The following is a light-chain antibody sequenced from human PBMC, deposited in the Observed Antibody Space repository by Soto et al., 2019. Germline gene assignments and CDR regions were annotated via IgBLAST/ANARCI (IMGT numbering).Light chain of an antibody. Sequence: EIVMTQSPATLSVSPGERATPSCRASQSVSSNLAWYQQKPGQAPRLLIYGASTRATGIPARFSGSGSGTEFTLTISSLQYEDFAVYYCQQYNNWPGTFGQGTKVDIK. V-gene: IGKV3-15*01. J-gene: IGKJ1*01. CDR1: QSVSSN. CDR3: QQYNNWPGT. CDR2: GAS.